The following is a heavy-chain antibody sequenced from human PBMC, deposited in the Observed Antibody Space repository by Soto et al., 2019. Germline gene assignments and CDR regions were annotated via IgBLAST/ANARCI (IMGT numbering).Heavy chain of an antibody. Sequence: QVQLVESGGGVVQPGRSLRLSCAASGFTFSSYGMHWVRQAPGKGLEWVAVISYDGSNKYYADSVKGRFTISRDNSKNTLYLQMHSLRAEDTAVYYCAKVWDRYCSSTSCSYFDYWGHGTLVTVSS. D-gene: IGHD2-2*01. J-gene: IGHJ4*01. V-gene: IGHV3-30*18. CDR1: GFTFSSYG. CDR3: AKVWDRYCSSTSCSYFDY. CDR2: ISYDGSNK.